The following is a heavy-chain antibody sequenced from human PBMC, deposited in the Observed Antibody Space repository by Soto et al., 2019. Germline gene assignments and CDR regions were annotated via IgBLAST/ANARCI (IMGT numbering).Heavy chain of an antibody. J-gene: IGHJ4*02. Sequence: EVQMVESGGGLVQPGGSLRLSCAASGFTFSSYYMMWVRQAPGKGLEWVANIKQDGSERHYVDSVKGRFTISRDNAKNSLYLQMNSLGVEDTAVYYCANRHLNWGQGTLVTVSS. CDR3: ANRHLN. V-gene: IGHV3-7*01. CDR2: IKQDGSER. CDR1: GFTFSSYY.